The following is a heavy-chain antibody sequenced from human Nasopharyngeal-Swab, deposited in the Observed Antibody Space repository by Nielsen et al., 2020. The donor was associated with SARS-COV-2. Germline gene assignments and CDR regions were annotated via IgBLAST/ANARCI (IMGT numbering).Heavy chain of an antibody. Sequence: WIRQPPGKGLEWVSAISGSGGSTYYADSVKGRFTISRDNSKNTLYLQMNSLRAEDTAVYYCAKDLVVVITPNGMDVWGQGTTVTDSS. D-gene: IGHD3-22*01. J-gene: IGHJ6*02. CDR3: AKDLVVVITPNGMDV. CDR2: ISGSGGST. V-gene: IGHV3-23*01.